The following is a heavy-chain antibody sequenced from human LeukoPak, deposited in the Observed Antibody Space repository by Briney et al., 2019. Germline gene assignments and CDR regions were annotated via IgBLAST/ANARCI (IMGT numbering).Heavy chain of an antibody. D-gene: IGHD5-18*01. CDR3: ARVAMPGYSYGYPDC. V-gene: IGHV7-4-1*02. Sequence: ASVKVSCKASGYTFASYAMNWVRQAPGQGLEWMGWINTNTGNPTYAQGFTGRFVFSLDTSVSTAYLQISSLKAEDTAVYYCARVAMPGYSYGYPDCWGQGTLVTVSS. J-gene: IGHJ4*02. CDR2: INTNTGNP. CDR1: GYTFASYA.